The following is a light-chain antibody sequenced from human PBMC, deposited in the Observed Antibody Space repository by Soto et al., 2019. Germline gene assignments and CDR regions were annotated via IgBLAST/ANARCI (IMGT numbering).Light chain of an antibody. V-gene: IGKV3-15*01. CDR3: QQYNSRPRT. J-gene: IGKJ1*01. Sequence: EVVMTQSPATLSVSPGERATLSCRASQSISSNLAWYQQKPGQAPRLLIYDASTRATGIPARFSGSGSGTEFTLTISSQQSEDFAVYYCQQYNSRPRTFGQGTKVEIK. CDR2: DAS. CDR1: QSISSN.